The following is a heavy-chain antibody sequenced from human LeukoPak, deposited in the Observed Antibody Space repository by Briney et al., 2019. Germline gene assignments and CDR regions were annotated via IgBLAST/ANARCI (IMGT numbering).Heavy chain of an antibody. V-gene: IGHV4-39*01. J-gene: IGHJ5*02. CDR3: ARHMVRGNNWFDP. CDR2: IYYSGST. CDR1: GGSISSSSYY. Sequence: SETLSLTCTVSGGSISSSSYYWGWIRQPPGGGLEWIGSIYYSGSTYYNPSLKSRVTISVDTSKNQFSLKLSSVTAADTAVYYCARHMVRGNNWFDPWGQGTLVTVSS. D-gene: IGHD3-10*01.